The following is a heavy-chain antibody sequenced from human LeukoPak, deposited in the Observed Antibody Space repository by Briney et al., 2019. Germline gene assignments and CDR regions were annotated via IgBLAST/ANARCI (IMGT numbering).Heavy chain of an antibody. D-gene: IGHD1-26*01. CDR1: GFAFRNYG. J-gene: IGHJ4*02. CDR2: TLYEEKEK. Sequence: PGGSLRLSCTASGFAFRNYGLYWVRQAPGKGLEWVAATLYEEKEKYYADSVKGRFAIARDNSIKMLYLQMNNLTTEDTAIYYCATFSGTAVVVTYFDYWGQGTLVSVSS. CDR3: ATFSGTAVVVTYFDY. V-gene: IGHV3-30*03.